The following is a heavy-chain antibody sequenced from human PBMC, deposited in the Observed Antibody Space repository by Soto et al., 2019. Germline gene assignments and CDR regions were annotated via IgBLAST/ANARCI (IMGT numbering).Heavy chain of an antibody. CDR1: GGSISSGDYY. CDR3: ARVALLWFGVDY. Sequence: PSETLSLTCTVSGGSISSGDYYWSWIRQPPGKGLEWIGYIYYSGSTYYSPSLKSRVTISVDTSKNQFSLKLSSVTAADTAVYYCARVALLWFGVDYWGQGTLVTVS. J-gene: IGHJ4*02. CDR2: IYYSGST. V-gene: IGHV4-30-4*01. D-gene: IGHD3-10*01.